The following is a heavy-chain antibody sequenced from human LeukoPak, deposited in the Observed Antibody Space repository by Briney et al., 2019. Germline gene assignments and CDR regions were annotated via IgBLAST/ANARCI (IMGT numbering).Heavy chain of an antibody. J-gene: IGHJ4*02. D-gene: IGHD3-22*01. CDR3: AREPRGTYYYDSSGPYYFDY. CDR2: IYTSGST. V-gene: IGHV4-4*07. Sequence: SETLSLTCTVSGGSISSYYWSWIRQPAGKGLEWIGRIYTSGSTNYNPSLKSRVTMSVDTSKNQFSLKLSSVTAADTAVYYCAREPRGTYYYDSSGPYYFDYWGQGTLVTVSS. CDR1: GGSISSYY.